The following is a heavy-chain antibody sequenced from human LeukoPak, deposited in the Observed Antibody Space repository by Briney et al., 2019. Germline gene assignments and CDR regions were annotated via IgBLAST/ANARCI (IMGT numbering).Heavy chain of an antibody. CDR1: GGSISGHS. D-gene: IGHD3-10*01. CDR2: IYYSGST. CDR3: AREEFPVPGWFDP. V-gene: IGHV4-59*11. Sequence: SETLSLTCTVSGGSISGHSWNWIRQPPGKGLEWIGYIYYSGSTKYNPSLKSRVTISVDTSKKQFSLKLSSVTAADTAVYYCAREEFPVPGWFDPWGQGTLVTVSS. J-gene: IGHJ5*02.